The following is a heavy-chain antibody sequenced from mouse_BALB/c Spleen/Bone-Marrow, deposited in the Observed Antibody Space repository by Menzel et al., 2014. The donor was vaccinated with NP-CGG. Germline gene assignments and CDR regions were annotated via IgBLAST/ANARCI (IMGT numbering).Heavy chain of an antibody. V-gene: IGHV5-9-1*01. CDR2: ISSSGSYT. D-gene: IGHD2-4*01. CDR3: SRLRMITTYFDV. J-gene: IGHJ1*01. Sequence: EVMLVESGGGLAKPGGSLQLSCAASGFTFSTYAMSWVRQTPEKRLEWVATISSSGSYTYYPDSVKGRFTISRDNAKNPLFLQMSSLRSEDTAMFYCSRLRMITTYFDVWGAGTTVTISS. CDR1: GFTFSTYA.